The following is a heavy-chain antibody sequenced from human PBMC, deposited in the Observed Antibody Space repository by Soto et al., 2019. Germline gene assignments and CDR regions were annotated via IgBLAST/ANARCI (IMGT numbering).Heavy chain of an antibody. CDR2: INHSGST. Sequence: QVQLQQWGAGLLKPSETLSLTCAVYGGSFSGYYWSWIRQPPGKGLEWIGEINHSGSTNYNPSLKVGVTIAVATPKNQFSLRLSSGPAAATAVYSCAGGLRHREAVAKAIWFDPWGQGTLVTVPS. CDR1: GGSFSGYY. CDR3: AGGLRHREAVAKAIWFDP. D-gene: IGHD6-19*01. J-gene: IGHJ5*02. V-gene: IGHV4-34*01.